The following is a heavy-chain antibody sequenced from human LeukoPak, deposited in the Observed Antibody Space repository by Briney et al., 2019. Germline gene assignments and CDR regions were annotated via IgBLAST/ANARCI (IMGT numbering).Heavy chain of an antibody. CDR2: VSWDGRRT. Sequence: PGGSLRLFCAASGFTFRNSDTNCVHQAPGKGRESVSGVSWDGRRTHYAESVKGRFIISRDNSRNTLYLQTNSLRAEDTAVYYCRRPCGGDRDYYYYGMDVWGQGTTVTVSS. D-gene: IGHD2-21*02. J-gene: IGHJ6*02. CDR3: RRPCGGDRDYYYYGMDV. V-gene: IGHV3-35*01. CDR1: GFTFRNSD.